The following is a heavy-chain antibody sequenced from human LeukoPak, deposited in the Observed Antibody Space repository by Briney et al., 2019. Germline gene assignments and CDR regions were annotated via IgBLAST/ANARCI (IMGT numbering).Heavy chain of an antibody. J-gene: IGHJ4*02. V-gene: IGHV3-23*01. Sequence: GGSLRLSCAASGFTFSSYAMTWVRQAPGKGLEWVSTISGDPSFTYYAGSVQGRFTISRDYSRNTLYLQMNSLRAEDTAIYHCAKGYSTNWGADFDFWGQGTLVTVSS. CDR2: ISGDPSFT. D-gene: IGHD5-12*01. CDR1: GFTFSSYA. CDR3: AKGYSTNWGADFDF.